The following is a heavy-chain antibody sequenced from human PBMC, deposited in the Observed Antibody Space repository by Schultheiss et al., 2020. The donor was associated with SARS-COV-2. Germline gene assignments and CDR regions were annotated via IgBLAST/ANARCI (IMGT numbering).Heavy chain of an antibody. CDR3: ARVNPRYYDSSGYLDY. Sequence: GGSLRLSCAASGFTFSSYAMSWVRQAPGKGLEWVSAISGSGGSTYYADSVKGRFTISRDNSKNTLYLQMNSLRAEDTAVYYCARVNPRYYDSSGYLDYWGQGTLVTVSS. CDR1: GFTFSSYA. D-gene: IGHD3-22*01. CDR2: ISGSGGST. J-gene: IGHJ4*02. V-gene: IGHV3-23*01.